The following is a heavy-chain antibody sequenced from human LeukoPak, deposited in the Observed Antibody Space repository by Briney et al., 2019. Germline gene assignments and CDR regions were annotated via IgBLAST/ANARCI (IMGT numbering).Heavy chain of an antibody. V-gene: IGHV3-21*01. J-gene: IGHJ4*02. D-gene: IGHD1-26*01. CDR3: ARVGRGSYSHFDY. CDR2: ISSSSSYI. Sequence: GGSLRLSCAASGLTFSSYSMNWVRQAPGKGLEWVSSISSSSSYIYYADSVKGRFTISRDNAKNSLYLQMNSLRAEDMAVYYCARVGRGSYSHFDYWGQGTLVTVSS. CDR1: GLTFSSYS.